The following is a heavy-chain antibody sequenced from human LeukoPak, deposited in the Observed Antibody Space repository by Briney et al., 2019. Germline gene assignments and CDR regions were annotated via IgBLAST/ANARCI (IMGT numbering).Heavy chain of an antibody. CDR2: ISYDGINE. J-gene: IGHJ4*02. Sequence: GGSLRLSCAASGFTFTNYAMSWVRQTPGKGLEWVTVISYDGINEYYADSVKGRFTISRDNSKNTLFLQISSLRAEDTAVYYCARGRCSSTSCLFDSWGQGTLVTVSS. CDR3: ARGRCSSTSCLFDS. V-gene: IGHV3-30*03. D-gene: IGHD2-2*01. CDR1: GFTFTNYA.